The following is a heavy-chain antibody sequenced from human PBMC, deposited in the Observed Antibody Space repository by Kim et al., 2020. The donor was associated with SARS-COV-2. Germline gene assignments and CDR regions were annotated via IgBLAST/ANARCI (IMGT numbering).Heavy chain of an antibody. CDR3: ARPGVWVGATTGAFDI. D-gene: IGHD1-26*01. V-gene: IGHV4-39*01. J-gene: IGHJ3*02. Sequence: SETLSLTCTVSGGSISSSSYYWGWIRQPPGKGLEWIGSIYYSGSTYYNPSLKSRVTISVDTSKNQFSLKLSSVTAADTAVYYCARPGVWVGATTGAFDIWGQGTMVTVSS. CDR1: GGSISSSSYY. CDR2: IYYSGST.